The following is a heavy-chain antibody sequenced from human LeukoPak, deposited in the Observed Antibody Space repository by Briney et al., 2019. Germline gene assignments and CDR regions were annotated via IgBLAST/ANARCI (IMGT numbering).Heavy chain of an antibody. V-gene: IGHV3-23*01. D-gene: IGHD3-10*01. CDR3: ARPYSYGSGSSYSHFDY. CDR2: IGGSGGNT. CDR1: GFTFNNAW. J-gene: IGHJ4*02. Sequence: SGGSLSLSCTASGFTFNNAWMNWVRQAPGKGLEWVSSIGGSGGNTFYADSVKGRFTISRDNSKVTLYLQMNSLRAEDTAVYYCARPYSYGSGSSYSHFDYWGQGTLVTVSS.